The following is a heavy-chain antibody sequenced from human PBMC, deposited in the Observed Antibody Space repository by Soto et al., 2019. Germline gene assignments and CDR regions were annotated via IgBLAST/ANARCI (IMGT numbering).Heavy chain of an antibody. CDR3: AREGAAPYYYYGMDV. D-gene: IGHD6-6*01. CDR1: GDSIRSDKW. Sequence: SETLSLTCAVSGDSIRSDKWWSWVRQPPGKGLEWIGEIHHSGNTNYNPSLKSRVTISVDKSKNQFSLKLSSVTAADTAVYYCAREGAAPYYYYGMDVWGQGTTVTVSS. CDR2: IHHSGNT. J-gene: IGHJ6*02. V-gene: IGHV4-4*02.